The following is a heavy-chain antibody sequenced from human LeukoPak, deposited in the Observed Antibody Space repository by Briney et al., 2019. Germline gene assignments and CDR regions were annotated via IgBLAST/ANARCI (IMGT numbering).Heavy chain of an antibody. J-gene: IGHJ5*02. CDR1: GYTFTGYY. CDR2: INPNSGGT. Sequence: ASAKVSCKASGYTFTGYYMHWVRQAPGQGLEWMGWINPNSGGTNYAQKFQGRVTMTRDTSISTAYMELSRLRSDDTAVYYCARDRSLLWFGEFISWFDPWGQGTLVTVSS. D-gene: IGHD3-10*01. CDR3: ARDRSLLWFGEFISWFDP. V-gene: IGHV1-2*02.